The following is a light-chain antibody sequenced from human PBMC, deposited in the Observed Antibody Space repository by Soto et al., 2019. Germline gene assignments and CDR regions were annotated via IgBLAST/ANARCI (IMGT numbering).Light chain of an antibody. Sequence: QSVLTQPPSVSGSPGQSVTISCTGTSSDIGGYNSVSWYQQDPGKAPRLMIFHVTKRPSGVPDRFSGSKSGNTASLTISGLQVEDEADYYCCSYADNYSYVFGTGTKLTV. CDR3: CSYADNYSYV. CDR2: HVT. CDR1: SSDIGGYNS. J-gene: IGLJ1*01. V-gene: IGLV2-11*01.